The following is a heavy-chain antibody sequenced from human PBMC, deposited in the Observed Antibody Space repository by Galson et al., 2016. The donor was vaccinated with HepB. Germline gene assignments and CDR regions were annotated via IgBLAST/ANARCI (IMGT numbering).Heavy chain of an antibody. V-gene: IGHV5-10-1*01. J-gene: IGHJ4*02. CDR2: IDPSDSYT. CDR1: GYTFITCW. CDR3: AIRLYSSGSFDY. Sequence: QSGAEVKKPGESLRISCMGSGYTFITCWISWVRQMPGKGLEWMGSIDPSDSYTNYSPSFQGHVTISTDRSISTAYLQWSSLKASDTAIYYCAIRLYSSGSFDYWGQGTLVTVSS. D-gene: IGHD6-19*01.